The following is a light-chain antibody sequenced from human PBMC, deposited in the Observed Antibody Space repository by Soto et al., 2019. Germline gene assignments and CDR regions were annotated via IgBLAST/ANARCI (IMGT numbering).Light chain of an antibody. Sequence: QTVVTQEPSFSVSPGRTVTLTCGLSSGSVSPSNYPSWYQQTPGQPPRTLIYTTNIRSSGVPDRFSGSILVNKAALTITGAHADDESHYYCVLYMGRGVSMFGGGTKLTVL. V-gene: IGLV8-61*01. CDR3: VLYMGRGVSM. CDR2: TTN. J-gene: IGLJ3*02. CDR1: SGSVSPSNY.